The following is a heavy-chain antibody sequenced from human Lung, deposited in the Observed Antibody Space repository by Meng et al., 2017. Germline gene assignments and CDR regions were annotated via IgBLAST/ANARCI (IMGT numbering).Heavy chain of an antibody. V-gene: IGHV4-34*01. J-gene: IGHJ4*02. D-gene: IGHD4-11*01. CDR2: INHSGST. CDR3: ARGPTTMAHDFDY. CDR1: GGSFSGYS. Sequence: QQWGAGLFEPSEALAVSCVVSGGSFSGYSWSWVRQPPGEGLEWSGEINHSGSTNYNPSLESRATISVDTSQNNLSLKLCFVTAADSAVYYCARGPTTMAHDFDYWGQGTLVTVSS.